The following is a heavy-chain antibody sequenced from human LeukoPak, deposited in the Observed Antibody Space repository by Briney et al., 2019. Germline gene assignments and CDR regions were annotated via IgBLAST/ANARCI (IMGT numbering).Heavy chain of an antibody. J-gene: IGHJ6*03. Sequence: GGSLRLSCAASGFTFRSYAMHWVRQAPGKGLEWVAVISYDGNNEYYADSVKGRFTISRDNGKNTLYLQMNSLRAEDTAVYYCARGAYDSSGYYYGNHYYYMDVWGKGTTVTISS. V-gene: IGHV3-30*04. D-gene: IGHD3-22*01. CDR2: ISYDGNNE. CDR3: ARGAYDSSGYYYGNHYYYMDV. CDR1: GFTFRSYA.